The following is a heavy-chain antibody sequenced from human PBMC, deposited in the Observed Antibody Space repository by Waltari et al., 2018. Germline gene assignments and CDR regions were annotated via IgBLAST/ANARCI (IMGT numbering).Heavy chain of an antibody. J-gene: IGHJ4*02. CDR1: GGSISSYY. V-gene: IGHV4-59*01. CDR2: IYYSGSA. D-gene: IGHD4-17*01. CDR3: ASLGYVDYGIDY. Sequence: QVQLQESGPGLVKPSETLSLTCTVSGGSISSYYWTWIRQPPGKGLEWSAYIYYSGSAKYNPSLKSRLTISVDTSKKEVSLKMRSVTAADTAVYYCASLGYVDYGIDYWGQGTQVTVSS.